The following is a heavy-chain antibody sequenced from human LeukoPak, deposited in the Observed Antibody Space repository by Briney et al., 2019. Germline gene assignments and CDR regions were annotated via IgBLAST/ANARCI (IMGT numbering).Heavy chain of an antibody. CDR2: IYSAGSI. V-gene: IGHV3-53*01. CDR1: GFTVSSNS. D-gene: IGHD1-26*01. CDR3: TKGLVGALAFEY. J-gene: IGHJ4*02. Sequence: GGSLRLSCTVSGFTVSSNSMSWVRQAPGKGLEWVSFIYSAGSIYYSDSVKGRFTISIDNSNNTLTLQMNSLRVEDTAVYFCTKGLVGALAFEYWGQGTLVTVSS.